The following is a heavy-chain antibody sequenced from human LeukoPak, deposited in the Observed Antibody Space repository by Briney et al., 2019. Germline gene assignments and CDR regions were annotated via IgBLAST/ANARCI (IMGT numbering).Heavy chain of an antibody. Sequence: GGSLRLSCAASGFTFSSYAMSWVRQAPGKGLEWVSAISGSGGSTYYADSVMGRFTISRDNAKKSLYLQMNSLIAEDMAVYYCARDYRVPAAIGYFDYWGQGTLVTVSS. CDR3: ARDYRVPAAIGYFDY. CDR2: ISGSGGST. CDR1: GFTFSSYA. D-gene: IGHD2-2*01. V-gene: IGHV3-23*01. J-gene: IGHJ4*02.